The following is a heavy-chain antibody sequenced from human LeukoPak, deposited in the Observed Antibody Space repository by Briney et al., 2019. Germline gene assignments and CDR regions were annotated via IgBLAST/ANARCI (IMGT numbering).Heavy chain of an antibody. D-gene: IGHD6-19*01. CDR2: ISGSGGST. CDR3: ARDEGDYSSGWYFDY. V-gene: IGHV3-23*01. Sequence: GGSLRLSCAASGFTFSSYAMSWVRQAPGKGLEWVSAISGSGGSTYYADSVKGRFTISRDNSKNALYLQMNSLRAEDTAVYYCARDEGDYSSGWYFDYWGQGTRVTVSS. CDR1: GFTFSSYA. J-gene: IGHJ4*02.